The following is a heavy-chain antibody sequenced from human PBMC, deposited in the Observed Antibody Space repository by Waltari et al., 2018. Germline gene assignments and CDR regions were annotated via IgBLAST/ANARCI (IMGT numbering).Heavy chain of an antibody. CDR3: AREPHYYDSSGYFDYFYYYYIDV. CDR2: IYYSGST. J-gene: IGHJ6*03. V-gene: IGHV4-30-4*08. CDR1: GGSISSGDYY. Sequence: VQLQESGPGLVKPSQTLSLTCTVSGGSISSGDYYWSWIRQPPGKGLEWIGYIYYSGSTYYNPSLKSRVTISVDTSKNQFSLKLSSVTAADTAVYYCAREPHYYDSSGYFDYFYYYYIDVWGKGTTVTISS. D-gene: IGHD3-22*01.